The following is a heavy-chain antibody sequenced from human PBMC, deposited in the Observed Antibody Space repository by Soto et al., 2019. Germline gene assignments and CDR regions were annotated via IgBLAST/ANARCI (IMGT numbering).Heavy chain of an antibody. CDR2: IHYTGGT. J-gene: IGHJ4*02. V-gene: IGHV4-59*08. Sequence: QVQLRESGPGLAKPSETLSLTCTVSGGSISGFYWSWIRQPPGKGLEWIGDIHYTGGTKYDPSLRGRVTISVDTSKNQFSLRLTSVTVADTATYYCGRHVGKWGWDQWGQGALVTVSS. D-gene: IGHD6-19*01. CDR3: GRHVGKWGWDQ. CDR1: GGSISGFY.